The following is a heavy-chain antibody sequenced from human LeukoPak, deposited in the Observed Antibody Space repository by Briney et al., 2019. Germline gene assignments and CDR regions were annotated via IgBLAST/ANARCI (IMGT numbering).Heavy chain of an antibody. CDR3: AKDLTAVAGTLDY. V-gene: IGHV3-23*01. J-gene: IGHJ4*02. CDR2: ISGSGGNT. CDR1: GLRFSRSA. Sequence: GGSLRLSCAASGLRFSRSAMSWVRQAPGKGLEWVSAISGSGGNTYYADSVKGRFTISRDNSKNTLYLQMNSLRAEDTAVYYCAKDLTAVAGTLDYWGQGTLVTVSS. D-gene: IGHD6-19*01.